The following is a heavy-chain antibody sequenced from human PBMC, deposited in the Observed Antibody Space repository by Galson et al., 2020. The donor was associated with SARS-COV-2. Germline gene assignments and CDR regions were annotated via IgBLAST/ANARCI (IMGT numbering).Heavy chain of an antibody. Sequence: QTLSLTCAISGDSVSDNFAAWNWIRQSPSRGLEWLGRTLHRSKWYNDYAPSVQGRITINADTSKNHFSLHLTSVTPDDTAVYYCAREGLVGFNTVFDYWGQGTLVTVSS. CDR3: AREGLVGFNTVFDY. D-gene: IGHD1-26*01. CDR2: TLHRSKWYN. J-gene: IGHJ4*02. CDR1: GDSVSDNFAA. V-gene: IGHV6-1*01.